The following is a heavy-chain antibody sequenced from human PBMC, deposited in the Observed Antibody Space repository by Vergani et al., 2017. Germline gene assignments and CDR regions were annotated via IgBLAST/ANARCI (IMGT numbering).Heavy chain of an antibody. D-gene: IGHD3-16*01. CDR2: IYNSGNG. J-gene: IGHJ2*01. Sequence: QMQLQESGPGLVKASETLSLTCTVSGDSIISRSYYWGWIRQPPGKGLEWIGSIYNSGNGDSSSSLKSRVTISADTSKNQFSLRRTSVTAADTAVYYCASGKYYSDSTSHFRGGYFDVWGRGTLVTVPS. CDR3: ASGKYYSDSTSHFRGGYFDV. V-gene: IGHV4-39*01. CDR1: GDSIISRSYY.